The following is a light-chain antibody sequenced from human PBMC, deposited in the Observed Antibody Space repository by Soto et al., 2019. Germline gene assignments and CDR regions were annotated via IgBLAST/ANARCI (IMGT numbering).Light chain of an antibody. V-gene: IGKV1-5*03. CDR3: QQSYITPPIT. J-gene: IGKJ5*01. Sequence: DIQMTQSPSTLSASVGDRVTITCRASQSISSWLAWHQQKPGKAPKLLIYKASTLETGVPSRFSGSGSETDFTLTIKNLQPEDFATYYCQQSYITPPITFGQGTRLEIK. CDR2: KAS. CDR1: QSISSW.